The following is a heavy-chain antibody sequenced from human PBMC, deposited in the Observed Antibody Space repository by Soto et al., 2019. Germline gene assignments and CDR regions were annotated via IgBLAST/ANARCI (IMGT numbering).Heavy chain of an antibody. CDR1: GGTFSSYT. Sequence: QVQLVQSGAEVKKPGSSVKVSCKASGGTFSSYTISWVRQAPGQGLEWMGRIIPILNIANYAQKFQGRVTITADKSTSTAYMELSGLRSEETAVYYCARFRGSYGLDVWGQGTTVTVSS. D-gene: IGHD3-10*01. CDR3: ARFRGSYGLDV. CDR2: IIPILNIA. V-gene: IGHV1-69*02. J-gene: IGHJ6*02.